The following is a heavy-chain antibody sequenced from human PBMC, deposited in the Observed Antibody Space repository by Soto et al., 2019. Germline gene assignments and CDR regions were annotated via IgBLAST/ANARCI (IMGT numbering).Heavy chain of an antibody. V-gene: IGHV3-30*18. D-gene: IGHD5-18*01. CDR3: AKADPGRYSYGYAYFLAY. J-gene: IGHJ4*02. Sequence: PGRSLGLSCAASEVSCGSYGMQWVGQAPGKGLEWVAVISYDGSNKYYADSVKVRFTISRDNSKNKLYLQMKSLRAEDTAVYYCAKADPGRYSYGYAYFLAYWVQAT. CDR2: ISYDGSNK. CDR1: EVSCGSYG.